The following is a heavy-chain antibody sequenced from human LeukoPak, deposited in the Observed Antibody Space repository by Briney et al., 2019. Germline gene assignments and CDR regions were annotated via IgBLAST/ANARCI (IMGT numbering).Heavy chain of an antibody. J-gene: IGHJ3*02. CDR2: IKQDGSEK. D-gene: IGHD2-2*01. CDR1: GLTFSNYW. Sequence: GGSLRLSCAASGLTFSNYWMTWVRQAPGKGVEWVAHIKQDGSEKYYVDSVKGRFTISRDNAKNSLYLQMNSLRAEDTAVYYCARVNPQRPDCSSASCFVDAFDIWGQGTMVTVSS. CDR3: ARVNPQRPDCSSASCFVDAFDI. V-gene: IGHV3-7*01.